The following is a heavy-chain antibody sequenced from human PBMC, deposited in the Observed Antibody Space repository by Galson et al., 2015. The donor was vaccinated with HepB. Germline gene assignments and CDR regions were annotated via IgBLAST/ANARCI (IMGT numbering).Heavy chain of an antibody. CDR2: ISYDGSNK. J-gene: IGHJ4*02. D-gene: IGHD2-2*01. V-gene: IGHV3-30*14. Sequence: SLRLSCAASRITFSSYAMHWARQAPGKGLEWVAVISYDGSNKFYADSVKGRFTISRDNSKNTLYLQMNSLRAGDTAVYYCARGYCSSTSCSSKPLDYWGQGTLVTVSS. CDR1: RITFSSYA. CDR3: ARGYCSSTSCSSKPLDY.